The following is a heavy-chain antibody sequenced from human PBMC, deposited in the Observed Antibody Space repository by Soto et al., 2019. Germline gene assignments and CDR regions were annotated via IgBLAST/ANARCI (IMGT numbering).Heavy chain of an antibody. V-gene: IGHV3-20*01. CDR1: GFTFDDYG. CDR2: INWNGGST. J-gene: IGHJ6*03. Sequence: GGSLRLSCAASGFTFDDYGMSWVRQAPGKGLEWVSGINWNGGSTGYADSVKGRFTISRDNAKNSLYLQMNSLRAEDTALYHCARDPGGVTTESNYYYMDVWGRGTTVTVSS. CDR3: ARDPGGVTTESNYYYMDV. D-gene: IGHD4-17*01.